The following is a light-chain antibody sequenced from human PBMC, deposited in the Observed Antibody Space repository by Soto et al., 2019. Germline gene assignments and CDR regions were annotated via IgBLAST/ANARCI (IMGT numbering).Light chain of an antibody. CDR3: CSYAGSSSLYV. CDR2: EVS. Sequence: QSLLTQPASVSGSPGQSITISCTGTSSDVGSYNLVSWYKKHPGKAPKLMIYEVSKRPSGVSNRFSGSKSGNTASLTISGLQAEDEADYYCCSYAGSSSLYVFGTGTKVTVL. V-gene: IGLV2-23*02. CDR1: SSDVGSYNL. J-gene: IGLJ1*01.